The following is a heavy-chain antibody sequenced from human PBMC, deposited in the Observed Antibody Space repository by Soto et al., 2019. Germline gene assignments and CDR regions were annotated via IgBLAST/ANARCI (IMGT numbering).Heavy chain of an antibody. Sequence: QVQLQESGPGLVKPSQTLSLTCTVSGGSISSGHYYWSWIRQHPGKGLEWIGYIYYSGSTYYNPSLKSRVTISVDTSKNQFSMKLSSVTAEDTAVYYCARDREYLDSSGYYSNYFDYWGQGTLVTVSS. CDR1: GGSISSGHYY. D-gene: IGHD3-22*01. CDR2: IYYSGST. CDR3: ARDREYLDSSGYYSNYFDY. V-gene: IGHV4-31*03. J-gene: IGHJ4*02.